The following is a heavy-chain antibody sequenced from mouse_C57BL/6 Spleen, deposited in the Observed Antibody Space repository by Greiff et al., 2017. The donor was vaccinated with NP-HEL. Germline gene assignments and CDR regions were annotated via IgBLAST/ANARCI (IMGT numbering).Heavy chain of an antibody. J-gene: IGHJ3*01. Sequence: QVQLKQSGPELVKPGASVKISCKASGYAFSSSWMNWVKQRPGKGLEWIGRIYPGDGDTNYNGKFKGKATLTADKSSSTAYMQLSSLTSEDSAVYFCARPTDYGSSYWFAYWGQGTLVTVSA. CDR1: GYAFSSSW. D-gene: IGHD1-1*01. CDR3: ARPTDYGSSYWFAY. CDR2: IYPGDGDT. V-gene: IGHV1-82*01.